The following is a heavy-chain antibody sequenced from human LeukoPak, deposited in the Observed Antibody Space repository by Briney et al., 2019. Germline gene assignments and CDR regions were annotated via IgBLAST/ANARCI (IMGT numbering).Heavy chain of an antibody. J-gene: IGHJ4*02. D-gene: IGHD3-10*01. CDR2: IYYSGST. CDR3: ARKNMVRGVILDY. Sequence: PSETLSLTCTISGGSITGYYWSWIRQPPGKGLEWIGYIYYSGSTNYNPSLKSRVTISVDTSKNQFSLKLSSVTAADTAVYYCARKNMVRGVILDYWGQGTLVTVSS. V-gene: IGHV4-59*01. CDR1: GGSITGYY.